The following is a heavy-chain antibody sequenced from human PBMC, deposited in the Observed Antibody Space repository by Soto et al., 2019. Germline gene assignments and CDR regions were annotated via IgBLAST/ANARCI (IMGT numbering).Heavy chain of an antibody. D-gene: IGHD1-1*01. J-gene: IGHJ3*02. CDR1: GFTFSGSA. CDR3: TRHDGERSGTGAFDI. V-gene: IGHV3-73*01. Sequence: EVQLVESGGGLVQPGGSLKLSCAASGFTFSGSAMHWVRQASGKGLEWVGRIRSKANNYATAYAASVKGRFTISRDDSENTAYLQMSSLKTEDTAVYYCTRHDGERSGTGAFDIWGQGTMVTVSS. CDR2: IRSKANNYAT.